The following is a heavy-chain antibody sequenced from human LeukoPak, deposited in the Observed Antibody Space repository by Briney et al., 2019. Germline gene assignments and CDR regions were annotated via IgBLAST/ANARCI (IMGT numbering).Heavy chain of an antibody. CDR2: IKFDGNEE. V-gene: IGHV3-7*01. D-gene: IGHD1-1*01. CDR3: KSGGAAPGSFDY. J-gene: IGHJ4*02. Sequence: GGSLRLSCAASGFTFSSYWMSWVRQAPGKGLEWVANIKFDGNEEYYVDSVKGRFTISRDNAKNSLYLQLNSLRVEDTAVYYCKSGGAAPGSFDYWGQGTLATVSP. CDR1: GFTFSSYW.